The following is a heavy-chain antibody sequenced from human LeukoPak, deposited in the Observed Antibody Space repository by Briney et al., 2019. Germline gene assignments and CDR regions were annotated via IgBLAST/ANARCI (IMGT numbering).Heavy chain of an antibody. V-gene: IGHV1-8*01. Sequence: ASVKVSSKASGYTFTSYDINWVRQATGQGLEWMGWMNPNSGNTGYAQKFQGRVTMTRNTSISTAYMELSSLRSEDTAVYYCAREGGGEQQLVYSSLCYYGMDVWGQGTTVTVSS. CDR1: GYTFTSYD. CDR3: AREGGGEQQLVYSSLCYYGMDV. J-gene: IGHJ6*02. CDR2: MNPNSGNT. D-gene: IGHD6-13*01.